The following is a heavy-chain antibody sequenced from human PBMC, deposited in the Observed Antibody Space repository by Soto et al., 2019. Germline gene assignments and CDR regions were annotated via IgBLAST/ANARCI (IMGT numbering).Heavy chain of an antibody. D-gene: IGHD6-19*01. V-gene: IGHV4-59*01. J-gene: IGHJ4*02. CDR3: IASSDWSRAFDY. Sequence: SETLSLTCTVSGGSISSYYWSWVRQPPGKGLEWIGYMYYSGSTNYNPSLKSRVTMSVDTSKKRFSLKLTSVTAADTAIYYCIASSDWSRAFDYWGQGALGTVSS. CDR2: MYYSGST. CDR1: GGSISSYY.